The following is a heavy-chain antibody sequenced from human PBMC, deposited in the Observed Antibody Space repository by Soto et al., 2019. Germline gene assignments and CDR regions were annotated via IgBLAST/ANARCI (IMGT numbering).Heavy chain of an antibody. V-gene: IGHV3-33*01. CDR2: IWYDGSNK. CDR3: ARERGGYVDY. D-gene: IGHD2-15*01. Sequence: QVQLVESGGGVVQPGRSLRLSCAASGFTFSSYGMHWVRQAPGKGLEWVAVIWYDGSNKYYADSVQGRFTISRDNSKNTLYLQMNSLRAEDTAVYYCARERGGYVDYWGQGTLVTVSS. J-gene: IGHJ4*02. CDR1: GFTFSSYG.